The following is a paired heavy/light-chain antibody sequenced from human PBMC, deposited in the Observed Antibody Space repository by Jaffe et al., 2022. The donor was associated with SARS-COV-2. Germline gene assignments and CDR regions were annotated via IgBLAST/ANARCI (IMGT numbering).Heavy chain of an antibody. CDR3: ARHSNREQQLVRSPPFINDY. CDR1: GGSISSSSYY. CDR2: IYYSGST. Sequence: QLQLQESGPGLVKPSETLSLTCTVSGGSISSSSYYWGWIRQPPGKGLEWIGSIYYSGSTYYNPSLKSRVTISVDTSKNQFSLKLSSVTAADTAVYYCARHSNREQQLVRSPPFINDYWGQGTLVTVSS. V-gene: IGHV4-39*01. D-gene: IGHD6-13*01. J-gene: IGHJ4*02.
Light chain of an antibody. CDR1: SSNIGSNT. CDR2: SNN. Sequence: QSVLTQPPSASGTPGQRVTISCSGSSSNIGSNTVNWYQQLPGTAPKLLIYSNNQRPSGVPDRFSGSKSGTSASLAISGLQSEDEADYYCAAWDDSLNGPGVVFGGGTKLTVL. CDR3: AAWDDSLNGPGVV. J-gene: IGLJ2*01. V-gene: IGLV1-44*01.